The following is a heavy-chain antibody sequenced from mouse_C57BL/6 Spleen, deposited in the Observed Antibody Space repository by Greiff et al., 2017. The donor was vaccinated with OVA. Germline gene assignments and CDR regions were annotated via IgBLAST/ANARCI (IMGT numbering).Heavy chain of an antibody. Sequence: EVQLVESGGGLVKPGGSLKLSCAASGFTFSSYAMSWVRQTPEKRLEWVATISDGGSYTYYPDNVKGRFTISRDNAKNNLYLQMSHLKSEDTAMYYCARDRELGYFDYWGQGTLSQSPQ. CDR1: GFTFSSYA. D-gene: IGHD4-1*01. J-gene: IGHJ2*01. V-gene: IGHV5-4*01. CDR2: ISDGGSYT. CDR3: ARDRELGYFDY.